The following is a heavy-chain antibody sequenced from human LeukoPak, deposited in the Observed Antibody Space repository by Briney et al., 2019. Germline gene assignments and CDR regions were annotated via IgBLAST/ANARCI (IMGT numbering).Heavy chain of an antibody. V-gene: IGHV3-30-3*01. J-gene: IGHJ4*02. CDR1: GFTFSSHA. CDR3: ARDLSGAFATDY. CDR2: ISYDGGNK. D-gene: IGHD1-26*01. Sequence: GRSLRVSCAASGFTFSSHAMHWVRQAPGKGLEWVALISYDGGNKNYADSVKGRFTISRDNSKNTQFLQMNSLRAEDTAVYYCARDLSGAFATDYWGQGTLVTVSS.